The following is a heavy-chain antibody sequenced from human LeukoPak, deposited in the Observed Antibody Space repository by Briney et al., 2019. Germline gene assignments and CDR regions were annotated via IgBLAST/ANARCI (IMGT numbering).Heavy chain of an antibody. V-gene: IGHV3-23*01. CDR1: GFTFSSYA. CDR3: ARLYNDAFDI. J-gene: IGHJ3*02. Sequence: GGSLRLSCAASGFTFSSYAMSWVRQAPGKGLEWVSAISGSGGSTYYADSVKGRFTISRDNAKNSLYLQMNSLRAEDTAAFYCARLYNDAFDIWGQGTLVTVSS. D-gene: IGHD1-14*01. CDR2: ISGSGGST.